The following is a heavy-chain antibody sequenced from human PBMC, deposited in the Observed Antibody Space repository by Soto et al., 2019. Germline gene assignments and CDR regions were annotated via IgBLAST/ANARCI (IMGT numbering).Heavy chain of an antibody. CDR3: ARSLDVFLWLGELLSLVFAS. CDR2: ISATGGST. V-gene: IGHV3-23*01. Sequence: EVQLMESGGGLVQPGGSLRLSCAASGFTFDNYAMNWVRQAPGKGLEWVSGISATGGSTYYAASVRGRFGIYRDNSKNTLDLQINSLRAEDTAVYYCARSLDVFLWLGELLSLVFASWGQGTLVTASS. J-gene: IGHJ4*02. D-gene: IGHD3-22*01. CDR1: GFTFDNYA.